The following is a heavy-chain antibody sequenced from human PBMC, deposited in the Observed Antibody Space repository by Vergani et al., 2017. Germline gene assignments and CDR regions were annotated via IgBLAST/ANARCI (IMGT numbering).Heavy chain of an antibody. D-gene: IGHD6-6*01. Sequence: QVQLVQSGAELKKPGASVRVSCKASGYTFSDYYIHWVRQAPGQGPEWLGWMNPDDGDTMYAEKFKGRVTMTRVTSLSTGYMDLTRLTSDDTAVYYCASEHPGAARPFDYWGQGTLVTVSS. J-gene: IGHJ4*02. CDR1: GYTFSDYY. CDR2: MNPDDGDT. CDR3: ASEHPGAARPFDY. V-gene: IGHV1-2*02.